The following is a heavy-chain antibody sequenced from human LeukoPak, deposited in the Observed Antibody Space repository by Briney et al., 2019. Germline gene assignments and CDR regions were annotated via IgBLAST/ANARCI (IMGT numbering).Heavy chain of an antibody. CDR1: GFTFSNYW. CDR2: IKSDGSST. J-gene: IGHJ4*02. D-gene: IGHD6-13*01. V-gene: IGHV3-74*01. Sequence: GGSLRLSCAASGFTFSNYWMHWVRRAPGKGPVWVSRIKSDGSSTRFADSVQGRFTISRDNGKNTVYLQMNSLRAEDTAVYYCARGGDTSNWYPGYFDYWGQGALVTVSS. CDR3: ARGGDTSNWYPGYFDY.